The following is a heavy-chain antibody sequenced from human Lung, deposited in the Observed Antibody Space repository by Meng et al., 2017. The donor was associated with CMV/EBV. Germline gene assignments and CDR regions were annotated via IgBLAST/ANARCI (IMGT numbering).Heavy chain of an antibody. CDR2: INPSGGHT. D-gene: IGHD5-18*01. V-gene: IGHV1-46*01. Sequence: VRLGQSGGEGRKPGGSVKVSGKASGYSFTSYYMPWGRQAPGQGLEGMGIINPSGGHTRSAQKFQDRVTMTRDTSTSAVYMDVSSLRSEDTAVYYCARGAYMYGSPQYFFDFWGQGTLVTVSS. J-gene: IGHJ4*02. CDR3: ARGAYMYGSPQYFFDF. CDR1: GYSFTSYY.